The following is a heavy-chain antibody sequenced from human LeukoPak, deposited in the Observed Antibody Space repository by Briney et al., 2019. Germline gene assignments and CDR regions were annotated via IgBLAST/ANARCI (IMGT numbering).Heavy chain of an antibody. CDR1: GLPFSSHW. J-gene: IGHJ4*02. CDR2: INHDGSEK. V-gene: IGHV3-7*01. Sequence: GGSPRLSCAASGLPFSSHWLTWFPQSPGKGPEWVALINHDGSEKYYVDSVKGRFTISRDNARNSQCLQMNSLRAEDTAVYYCASGGGWVFNNWGQGTLVTVSS. CDR3: ASGGGWVFNN. D-gene: IGHD6-19*01.